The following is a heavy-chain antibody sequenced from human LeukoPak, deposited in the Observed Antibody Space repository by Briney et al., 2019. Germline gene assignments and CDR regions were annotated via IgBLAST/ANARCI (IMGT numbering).Heavy chain of an antibody. D-gene: IGHD2-2*01. J-gene: IGHJ5*02. CDR2: MNPNSGNT. CDR1: GYTFTSYD. V-gene: IGHV1-8*01. Sequence: ASVKVSCKASGYTFTSYDINWVRQATGQGLEWMGWMNPNSGNTGYAQKFQGRVTMTRNTSISTAYMELSSLRSEDTAVYYCERGDIVVVPAAPRRWFDPWGQGTLVTVSS. CDR3: ERGDIVVVPAAPRRWFDP.